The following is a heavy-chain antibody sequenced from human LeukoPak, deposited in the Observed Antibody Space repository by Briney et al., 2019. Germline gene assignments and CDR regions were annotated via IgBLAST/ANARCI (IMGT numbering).Heavy chain of an antibody. J-gene: IGHJ4*02. Sequence: GGSLRLSCAASGFTFSSSAMSWVRQAPGKGLELVSAISNNGGYTYYADSVQGRFTISRDNSKSTLCLQMNSLRAEDTAVYYCAKQLGYCSDGSCYFPYWGQGTLVTVSS. CDR3: AKQLGYCSDGSCYFPY. V-gene: IGHV3-23*01. D-gene: IGHD2-15*01. CDR1: GFTFSSSA. CDR2: ISNNGGYT.